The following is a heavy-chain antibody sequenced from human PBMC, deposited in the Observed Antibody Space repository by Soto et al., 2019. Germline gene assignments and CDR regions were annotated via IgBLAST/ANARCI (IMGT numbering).Heavy chain of an antibody. V-gene: IGHV3-23*01. CDR3: AKAEATNYGDTFDI. CDR2: ISGSGDST. Sequence: GGSLRLSCEASGFTFSSYTMTWVRQAPGKGLEWVSTISGSGDSTYYADSVKGRFTISRDNSKNTLYVQMDSLRAEDTALYYCAKAEATNYGDTFDIWGQGTMVTVSS. J-gene: IGHJ3*02. D-gene: IGHD4-17*01. CDR1: GFTFSSYT.